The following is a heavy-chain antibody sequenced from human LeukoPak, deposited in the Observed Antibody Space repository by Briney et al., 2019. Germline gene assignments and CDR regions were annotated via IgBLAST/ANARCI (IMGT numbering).Heavy chain of an antibody. V-gene: IGHV4-59*01. Sequence: SETLSLTCTVSGGSISSYYWSWIRQPPGKGLEWIGYIYSSGSTNYNPSLKSRVTIFVDTSKNQFSLKLSSVTAADTAVYYCARGVTIFGVGAFDIWGQGTMVTVSS. J-gene: IGHJ3*02. CDR2: IYSSGST. CDR1: GGSISSYY. CDR3: ARGVTIFGVGAFDI. D-gene: IGHD3-3*01.